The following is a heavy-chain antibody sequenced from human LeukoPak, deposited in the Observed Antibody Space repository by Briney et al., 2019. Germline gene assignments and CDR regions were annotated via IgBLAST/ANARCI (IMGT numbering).Heavy chain of an antibody. D-gene: IGHD3-10*01. CDR2: IYYSGST. J-gene: IGHJ3*02. Sequence: PSETLSLTCTASGGSISSYYLSWIRQPPGKGLEWIGYIYYSGSTNYNPSLKSRVTISVDTSKNQFSLKLSSVTAADTAVYYCARALVSSGSGSYYTAFDIWGQGTMVTVSS. CDR3: ARALVSSGSGSYYTAFDI. CDR1: GGSISSYY. V-gene: IGHV4-59*01.